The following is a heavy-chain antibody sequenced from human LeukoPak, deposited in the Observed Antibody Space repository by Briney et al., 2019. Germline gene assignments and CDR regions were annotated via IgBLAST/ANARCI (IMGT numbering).Heavy chain of an antibody. CDR1: RFSFSVYY. D-gene: IGHD3-3*01. Sequence: PGRSLRLSCAPSRFSFSVYYMSWIRQAPGKGLEWVSYISSSGSTIYYADSVKGRFTISRDNAKNSLSLQMNSLRHEHVSLCYCARDRLRIFGVVTYMFDYWGQGTLVTVSS. J-gene: IGHJ4*02. CDR2: ISSSGSTI. V-gene: IGHV3-11*01. CDR3: ARDRLRIFGVVTYMFDY.